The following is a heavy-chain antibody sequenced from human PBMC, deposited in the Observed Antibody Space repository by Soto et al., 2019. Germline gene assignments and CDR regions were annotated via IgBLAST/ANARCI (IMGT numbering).Heavy chain of an antibody. Sequence: SDSLSLTCTVSGGSISSGGYYWSWIRQHPGKGLEWIGYIYYSGSTYYNPSLKSRVTISVDTSKNQFSLKLSSVTAADTAVYYCARDVHRYSSSWYRGNWFDPWGQGTLVTVSS. J-gene: IGHJ5*02. CDR2: IYYSGST. CDR1: GGSISSGGYY. V-gene: IGHV4-31*03. D-gene: IGHD6-13*01. CDR3: ARDVHRYSSSWYRGNWFDP.